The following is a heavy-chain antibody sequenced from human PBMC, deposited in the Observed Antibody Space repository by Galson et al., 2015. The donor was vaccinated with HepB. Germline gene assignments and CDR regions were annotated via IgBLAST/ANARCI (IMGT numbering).Heavy chain of an antibody. Sequence: SVKVSCKASGYTFTGYYMHWVRQAPGQGLEWMGWINPNSGGTNYAQKFQGRVTMTRDTSISTAYMELSRLRSDDTAVYYCARIDVVVPAAIEGGSFDYWGQGTLVTVSS. CDR2: INPNSGGT. D-gene: IGHD2-2*02. J-gene: IGHJ4*02. V-gene: IGHV1-2*02. CDR1: GYTFTGYY. CDR3: ARIDVVVPAAIEGGSFDY.